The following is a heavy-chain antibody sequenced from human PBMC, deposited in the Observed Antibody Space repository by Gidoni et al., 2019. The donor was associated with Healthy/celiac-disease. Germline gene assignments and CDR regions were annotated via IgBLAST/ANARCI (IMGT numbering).Heavy chain of an antibody. Sequence: EVQLVESGGGLVKPGGSLRLSCAASGFTFGSYSMNWVRQAPGKGLECVSSISSSSSYIYYADSVKGRFTISRDNAKNSLYLQMNSLRGEDTAVYYCARTLPGAGPNDFDYWGQGTLVTVSS. D-gene: IGHD6-19*01. V-gene: IGHV3-21*01. CDR3: ARTLPGAGPNDFDY. CDR2: ISSSSSYI. J-gene: IGHJ4*02. CDR1: GFTFGSYS.